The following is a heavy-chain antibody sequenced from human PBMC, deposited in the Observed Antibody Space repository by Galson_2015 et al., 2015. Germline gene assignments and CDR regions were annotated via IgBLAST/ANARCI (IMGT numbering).Heavy chain of an antibody. V-gene: IGHV3-53*01. CDR2: IYSGGST. CDR1: GFTVSSNY. CDR3: AGTYYYDSSGYYYDFYFDY. D-gene: IGHD3-22*01. J-gene: IGHJ4*02. Sequence: SLRLSCAASGFTVSSNYISWVRQAPGKGLEWVSVIYSGGSTYYADSVKGRFTISRDNSKNTLYLQMNSLRAEDTAVYYCAGTYYYDSSGYYYDFYFDYWGQGTLVTVSS.